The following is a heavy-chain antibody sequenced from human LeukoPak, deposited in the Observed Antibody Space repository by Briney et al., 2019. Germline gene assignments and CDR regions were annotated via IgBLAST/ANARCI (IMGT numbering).Heavy chain of an antibody. V-gene: IGHV5-51*01. CDR1: GYSFTSYW. CDR3: ARHGVEYSSSRPDKKRHYYYYYMDV. CDR2: IYPGDSDT. D-gene: IGHD6-6*01. J-gene: IGHJ6*03. Sequence: GESLKISCKGSGYSFTSYWIGWVRQMPGKGLEWMGIIYPGDSDTRYSPSFQGQVTISADKSISTAYLQWSSLKASDTAMYYCARHGVEYSSSRPDKKRHYYYYYMDVWGKGTTVTVSS.